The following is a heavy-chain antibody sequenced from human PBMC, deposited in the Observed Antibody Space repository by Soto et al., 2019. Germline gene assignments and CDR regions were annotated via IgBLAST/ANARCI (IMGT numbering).Heavy chain of an antibody. CDR1: GFSLNTRGVG. V-gene: IGHV2-5*02. D-gene: IGHD3-9*01. Sequence: QITLKESGPPLLKPTQTLTLTCTFSGFSLNTRGVGVGWIRQPPGKALEWLALISWDGEKRYRPSLKSRLTITKDTSENHVVLTMTNMDPVDTATYCCAHRRGDPLTGHYYFDYWGQGTLVTVSS. CDR2: ISWDGEK. J-gene: IGHJ4*02. CDR3: AHRRGDPLTGHYYFDY.